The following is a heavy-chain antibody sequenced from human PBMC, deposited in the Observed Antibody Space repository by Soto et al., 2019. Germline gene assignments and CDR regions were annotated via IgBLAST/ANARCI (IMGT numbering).Heavy chain of an antibody. CDR2: IWYDGSNK. Sequence: LRLSCAASGFTFSSYGMHWVRQAPGKGLEWVAVIWYDGSNKYYADSVKGRFTISRDNSKNTLYLQMNSLRAEDTAVYYCARDPYSSGWYDYWGQGTLVTVSS. D-gene: IGHD6-19*01. CDR3: ARDPYSSGWYDY. CDR1: GFTFSSYG. J-gene: IGHJ4*02. V-gene: IGHV3-33*01.